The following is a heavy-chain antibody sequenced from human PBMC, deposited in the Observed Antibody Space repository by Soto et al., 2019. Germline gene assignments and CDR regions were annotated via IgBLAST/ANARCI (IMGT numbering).Heavy chain of an antibody. J-gene: IGHJ5*02. Sequence: ASVKVSCKASGYTFTSYDINWVRQATGPGLEWMGWMNPNSGNTGYAQKFQGRVTMTRNTSISTAYMELSSLRSEDTAVYYCASGNPYYDFWSGYYTGWFDPWGQGTLVTVS. CDR2: MNPNSGNT. CDR3: ASGNPYYDFWSGYYTGWFDP. CDR1: GYTFTSYD. D-gene: IGHD3-3*01. V-gene: IGHV1-8*01.